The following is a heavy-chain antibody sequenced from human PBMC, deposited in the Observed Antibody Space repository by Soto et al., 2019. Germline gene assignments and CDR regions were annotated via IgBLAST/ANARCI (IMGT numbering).Heavy chain of an antibody. CDR1: GFTFSSYA. J-gene: IGHJ4*02. CDR3: VRDTSPYSSGWHNRHFDY. Sequence: QVQLVESGGGVVQPGRSLRLSCAASGFTFSSYAMHWVRQAPGKGLEWVAVISYDGSNKYYADSVRGRFTISRDNSKTLYLQMNTLRGEETARYYCVRDTSPYSSGWHNRHFDYWCQGTLVTVSS. V-gene: IGHV3-30-3*01. CDR2: ISYDGSNK. D-gene: IGHD6-19*01.